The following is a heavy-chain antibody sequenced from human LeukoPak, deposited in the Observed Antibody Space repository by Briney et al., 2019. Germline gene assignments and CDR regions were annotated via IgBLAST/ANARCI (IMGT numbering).Heavy chain of an antibody. J-gene: IGHJ6*03. CDR3: ARGLQYQLLKALGYYYMDG. V-gene: IGHV1-69*05. Sequence: SVKVSCNASGCTFSSHAIAWVRPAPAQGPEWMGSIIPISCTANYAQKFQGRVTITTDESTSTAYMERSSLTSGDTVVYYCARGLQYQLLKALGYYYMDGWGEGTTVTVSS. CDR2: IIPISCTA. CDR1: GCTFSSHA. D-gene: IGHD2-2*01.